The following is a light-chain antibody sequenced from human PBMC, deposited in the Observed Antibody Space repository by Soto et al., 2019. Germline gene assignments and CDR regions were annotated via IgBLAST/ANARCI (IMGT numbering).Light chain of an antibody. CDR1: SSDVGAYNY. Sequence: QSALTQPASLSGSPGQSITISCTGTSSDVGAYNYVSWYQQHPGKAPKLMIYEVSNRPSGVSNRFSGSKSGNTASLTISGLQAEDEADYHCSSYTSSSTYVFGTGTKVTVL. CDR2: EVS. J-gene: IGLJ1*01. V-gene: IGLV2-14*01. CDR3: SSYTSSSTYV.